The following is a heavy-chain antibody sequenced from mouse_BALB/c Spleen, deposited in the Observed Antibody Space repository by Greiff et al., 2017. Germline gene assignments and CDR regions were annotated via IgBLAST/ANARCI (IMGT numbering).Heavy chain of an antibody. CDR1: GFSLTSYG. V-gene: IGHV2-9*02. Sequence: VKLVESGPGLVAPSQSLSITCTVSGFSLTSYGVHWVRQPPGKGLEWLGVIWAGGSTNYNSALMSRLSISKDNSKSQVFLKMNSLQTDDTAMYYCARDGGGYDEAYWGQGTLVTVSA. J-gene: IGHJ3*01. D-gene: IGHD2-2*01. CDR3: ARDGGGYDEAY. CDR2: IWAGGST.